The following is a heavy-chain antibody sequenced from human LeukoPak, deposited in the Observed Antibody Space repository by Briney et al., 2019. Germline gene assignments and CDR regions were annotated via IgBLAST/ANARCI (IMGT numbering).Heavy chain of an antibody. D-gene: IGHD3-16*01. CDR3: AKDPWGASYYYGMDV. V-gene: IGHV4-31*03. CDR1: GGSISSGGYY. J-gene: IGHJ6*02. CDR2: IYYSGST. Sequence: PSETLSLTCTVSGGSISSGGYYWSWIRQHPGKGLEWIGYIYYSGSTYYNPSLKSRVTISVDTSKNQFSLKLSSVTAADTAVYYLAKDPWGASYYYGMDVWGQGTTVTVSS.